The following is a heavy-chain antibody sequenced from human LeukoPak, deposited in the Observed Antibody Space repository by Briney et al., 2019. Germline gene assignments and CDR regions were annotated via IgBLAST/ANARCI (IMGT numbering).Heavy chain of an antibody. CDR1: GFTFDDYV. Sequence: GRSLRLSCAASGFTFDDYVMHWVRQAPGRGLEWVSGISANSANMGYADSVKGRFTLSRDNAKNSLYLQMNSLRTEDTALYYCARDFCTGCNYYFYGMDVWGRGTTVTVSS. J-gene: IGHJ6*02. CDR2: ISANSANM. D-gene: IGHD2-2*01. V-gene: IGHV3-9*01. CDR3: ARDFCTGCNYYFYGMDV.